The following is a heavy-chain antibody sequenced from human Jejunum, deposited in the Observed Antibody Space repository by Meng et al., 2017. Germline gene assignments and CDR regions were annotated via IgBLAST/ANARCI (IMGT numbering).Heavy chain of an antibody. J-gene: IGHJ3*01. D-gene: IGHD3-16*01. CDR1: GFTFSSYA. V-gene: IGHV3-23*01. CDR2: VSDRGGST. CDR3: AKAPYTYGAWALDV. Sequence: GGSLRLSCAASGFTFSSYAMSWVRQAPGTGLEWVSGVSDRGGSTFYADSVRGRSTISRDNSKNTLYLQMSSLRAEDTAVYYCAKAPYTYGAWALDVWGQGTMVTVSS.